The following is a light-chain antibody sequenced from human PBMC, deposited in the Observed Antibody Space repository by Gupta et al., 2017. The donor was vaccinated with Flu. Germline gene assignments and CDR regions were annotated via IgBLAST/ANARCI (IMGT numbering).Light chain of an antibody. CDR3: AAWDDNVSGS. V-gene: IGLV1-47*01. CDR1: SSNNGTNF. CDR2: RNK. J-gene: IGLJ2*01. Sequence: HRVTTSCAGRSSNNGTNFVSWYQQRPGTAPKLLLYRNKQRPSGVPDRFSGSKSGTSASLAISGRRSGDEAVYYCAAWDDNVSGSFGGGTKLTVL.